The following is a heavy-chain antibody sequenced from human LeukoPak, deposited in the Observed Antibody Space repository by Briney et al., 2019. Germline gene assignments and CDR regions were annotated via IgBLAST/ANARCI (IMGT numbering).Heavy chain of an antibody. CDR1: GVSISNYY. CDR3: ARYRNEALFAFDI. CDR2: IYYSGNT. Sequence: PSETLSLTCTVSGVSISNYYWCWILQPPGKGLEWIGYIYYSGNTDYNPSLKSRVTISVDTSKNQFSLRLNSVTAADTAVYYCARYRNEALFAFDIWGQGTMVTVSS. J-gene: IGHJ3*02. D-gene: IGHD1-14*01. V-gene: IGHV4-59*01.